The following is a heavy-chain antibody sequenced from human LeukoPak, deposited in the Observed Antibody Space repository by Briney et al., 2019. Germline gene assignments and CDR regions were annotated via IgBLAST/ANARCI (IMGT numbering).Heavy chain of an antibody. CDR1: GFSFSDSA. Sequence: GGSLRLSCAASGFSFSDSAMSWVRQAPGRGLEWVSSINSSAGRTYSACSMEGRFTIYRDNPKNTLHLEMNSVRDEDTAIYYCTKGMATIRRQIDSWGQGTLVTVSS. J-gene: IGHJ4*02. V-gene: IGHV3-23*05. CDR2: INSSAGRT. CDR3: TKGMATIRRQIDS. D-gene: IGHD5-24*01.